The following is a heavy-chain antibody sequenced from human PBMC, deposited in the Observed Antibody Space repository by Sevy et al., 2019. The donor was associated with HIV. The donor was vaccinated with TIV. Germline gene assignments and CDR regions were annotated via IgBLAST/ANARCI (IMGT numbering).Heavy chain of an antibody. CDR3: VRAIAADGSF. Sequence: GGSLRLSCVASGFTLNSYWMHRVRQAPGKGLEWVANIKQDRSVKYYVDSVKGRFTISRDNARNLLYLQMNSLRVEDTALYYCVRAIAADGSFWGQGTLVTVSS. D-gene: IGHD6-13*01. V-gene: IGHV3-7*01. CDR2: IKQDRSVK. J-gene: IGHJ4*02. CDR1: GFTLNSYW.